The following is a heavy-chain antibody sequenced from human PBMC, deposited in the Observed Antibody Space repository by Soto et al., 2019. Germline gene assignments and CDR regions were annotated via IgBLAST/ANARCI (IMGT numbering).Heavy chain of an antibody. J-gene: IGHJ4*02. CDR1: GGTFSSYA. V-gene: IGHV1-69*13. CDR2: IIPIFNKV. Sequence: ASVKVSCKSSGGTFSSYAISWVRQAPGQGLEWLGGIIPIFNKVNYAQKSQGRVTLTADDSTSTAYMELSSLRSDDTAVYYCARAPIRLCSGDNCYSGLDSWGQGTLVTVS. CDR3: ARAPIRLCSGDNCYSGLDS. D-gene: IGHD2-15*01.